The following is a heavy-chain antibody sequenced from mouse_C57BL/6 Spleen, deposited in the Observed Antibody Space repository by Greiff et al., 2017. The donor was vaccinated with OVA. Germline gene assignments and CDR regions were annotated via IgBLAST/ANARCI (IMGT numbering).Heavy chain of an antibody. CDR2: ISDGGSYT. Sequence: DVKLVESGGGLVKPGGSLKLSCAASGFTFSSYAMSWVRQTPEKRLEWVATISDGGSYTYYPDNVKGRFTISRDNAKNNLYLQMSHLKSEDTAMYYCARDRGYDYTAMDYWGQGTSVTVSS. V-gene: IGHV5-4*01. J-gene: IGHJ4*01. D-gene: IGHD2-4*01. CDR3: ARDRGYDYTAMDY. CDR1: GFTFSSYA.